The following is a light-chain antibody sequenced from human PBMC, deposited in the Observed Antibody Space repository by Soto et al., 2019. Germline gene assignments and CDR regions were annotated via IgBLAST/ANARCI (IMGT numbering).Light chain of an antibody. V-gene: IGKV3-15*01. CDR3: QQYNDWPRT. J-gene: IGKJ1*01. CDR2: GAS. CDR1: QSISNN. Sequence: EIVMTQSPATLSVSPGERVTLSCRASQSISNNLAWYQQKPGQAPRLLIYGASTRATGIPARFSGSGSGTEFTVTISSLQSEDFAVYYCQQYNDWPRTFGHGTKVEI.